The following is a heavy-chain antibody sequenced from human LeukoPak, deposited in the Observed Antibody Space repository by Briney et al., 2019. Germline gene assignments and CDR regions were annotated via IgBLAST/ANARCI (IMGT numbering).Heavy chain of an antibody. Sequence: GGSLRLSCAASGFTFSSYSMNWVRQAPGKGLEWVSSISSSSSYIHYADSVKGRFTISRDNAKNSLYLQMNSLRAEDTAVYYCARDLGERTCFDYWGQGTLVTVSS. V-gene: IGHV3-21*01. J-gene: IGHJ4*02. D-gene: IGHD1-26*01. CDR2: ISSSSSYI. CDR3: ARDLGERTCFDY. CDR1: GFTFSSYS.